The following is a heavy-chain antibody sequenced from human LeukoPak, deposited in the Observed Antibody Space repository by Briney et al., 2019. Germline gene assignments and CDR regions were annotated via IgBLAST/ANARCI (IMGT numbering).Heavy chain of an antibody. D-gene: IGHD2-15*01. V-gene: IGHV3-30-3*01. CDR2: ISYDGSNK. CDR1: GFTFSSYA. CDR3: ARGGGYCSGGSCRKELDY. Sequence: ERSLRLSCAASGFTFSSYAMHWVRQAPGKGLEWVAVISYDGSNKYYADSVKGRFTISRDNSKNTLYLQMNSLRAEDTAVYYCARGGGYCSGGSCRKELDYWGQGTLVTVSS. J-gene: IGHJ4*02.